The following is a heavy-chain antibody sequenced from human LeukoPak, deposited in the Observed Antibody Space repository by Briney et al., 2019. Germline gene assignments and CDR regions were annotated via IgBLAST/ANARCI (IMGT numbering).Heavy chain of an antibody. D-gene: IGHD3-22*01. J-gene: IGHJ4*02. CDR2: ISAYNGNT. CDR3: ARDGSYYYDSSGCDY. CDR1: GGTFSSYA. V-gene: IGHV1-18*01. Sequence: ASVKVSCKASGGTFSSYAISWVRQAPGQGLEWMGWISAYNGNTNYAQKLQGRVTMTTDTSTSTAYMELRSLRSDDTAVYYCARDGSYYYDSSGCDYWGQGTLVTVSS.